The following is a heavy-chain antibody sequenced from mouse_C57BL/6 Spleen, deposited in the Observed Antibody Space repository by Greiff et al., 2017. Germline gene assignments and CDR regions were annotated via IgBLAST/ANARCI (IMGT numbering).Heavy chain of an antibody. J-gene: IGHJ2*01. CDR3: GRCMGGDFDY. CDR2: IRNKANGYTT. Sequence: EVKLVESGGGLVQPGGSLSLSCAASGFTFTDYYMSWVRQPPGQALEWLGFIRNKANGYTTEYSASVKGRFTISRDNSQSILYLQMNALGAEDSATYYCGRCMGGDFDYWGQGTTLTVSS. V-gene: IGHV7-3*01. CDR1: GFTFTDYY.